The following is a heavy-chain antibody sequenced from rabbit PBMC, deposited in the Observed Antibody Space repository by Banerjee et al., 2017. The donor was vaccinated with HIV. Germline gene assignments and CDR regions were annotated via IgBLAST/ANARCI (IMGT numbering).Heavy chain of an antibody. Sequence: QSLEESGGDLVKPEGSLTLTCTASGFSFSSSYYICWVRQAPGKGLEWIGCTYSGSGFTYYASWAKGRFSIPKPSSTTVTLQMTSMPAADTATYFCARDSDINLWGPGTLVTVS. CDR3: ARDSDINL. CDR2: TYSGSGFT. J-gene: IGHJ4*01. V-gene: IGHV1S40*01. CDR1: GFSFSSSYY.